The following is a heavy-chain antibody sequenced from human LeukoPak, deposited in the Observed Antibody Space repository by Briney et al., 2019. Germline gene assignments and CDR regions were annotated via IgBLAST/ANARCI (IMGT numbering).Heavy chain of an antibody. Sequence: SETLSLTCTVSAGSVSRGTYYWNWIRQPAEKGLEWIGRIYTSGRTNYNPSLKRRVTISVDTSKNQFSLKLTSVTAADTAVYYCASQTLTDHAFDIWGQGTMVTVSS. J-gene: IGHJ3*02. CDR1: AGSVSRGTYY. CDR3: ASQTLTDHAFDI. D-gene: IGHD1-20*01. CDR2: IYTSGRT. V-gene: IGHV4-61*02.